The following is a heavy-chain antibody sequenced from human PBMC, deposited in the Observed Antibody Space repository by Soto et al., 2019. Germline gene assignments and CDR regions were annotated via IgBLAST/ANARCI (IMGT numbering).Heavy chain of an antibody. Sequence: GGSLRLSCAASGFTFSSYSMNWVRQAPGKGLEWVSYISSSSSTIYYADSVKGRFTISRDNAKNSLYLQMNSLRDEDTAVYYCASLAGTDYYYYGMDVWGQGTTVTVSS. D-gene: IGHD6-19*01. J-gene: IGHJ6*02. CDR3: ASLAGTDYYYYGMDV. CDR2: ISSSSSTI. CDR1: GFTFSSYS. V-gene: IGHV3-48*02.